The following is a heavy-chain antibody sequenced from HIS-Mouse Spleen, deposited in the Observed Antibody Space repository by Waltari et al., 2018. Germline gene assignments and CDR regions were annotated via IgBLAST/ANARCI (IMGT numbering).Heavy chain of an antibody. Sequence: QVQLQESGPGLVKPSATLSLTCTVSGGSVSSSSSYWSWSRQPTGRGLEWIGVIYYSGSTNYNPSVKSRVRISVDTSKNQFSLKLSSVTAADTAVYYCARGPYYYDSSGYYYYYGMDVWGQGTTVTVSS. J-gene: IGHJ6*02. V-gene: IGHV4-61*01. D-gene: IGHD3-22*01. CDR1: GGSVSSSSSY. CDR3: ARGPYYYDSSGYYYYYGMDV. CDR2: IYYSGST.